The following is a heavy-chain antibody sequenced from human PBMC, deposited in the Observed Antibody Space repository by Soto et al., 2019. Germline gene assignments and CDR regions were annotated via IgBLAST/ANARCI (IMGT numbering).Heavy chain of an antibody. CDR2: LSDSGGNS. Sequence: EAQLLESGGGLVQPGGSLRLSCAASGFAFSSYAMSWVRQAPGKGLEWVSALSDSGGNSYYADSVKGRFTISRDNSKNTLYLQMNSLRAEDTAVYYCAKSNRYSYGDPFDYWGQGTLVTVSS. D-gene: IGHD5-18*01. J-gene: IGHJ4*02. CDR1: GFAFSSYA. CDR3: AKSNRYSYGDPFDY. V-gene: IGHV3-23*01.